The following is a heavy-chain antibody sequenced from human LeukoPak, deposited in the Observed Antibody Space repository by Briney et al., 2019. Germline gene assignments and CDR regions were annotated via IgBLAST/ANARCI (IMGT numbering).Heavy chain of an antibody. D-gene: IGHD1-26*01. J-gene: IGHJ4*02. CDR3: ARQGLIVRAGEGDFDY. CDR1: GGSIISSNYY. CDR2: IYYSGST. Sequence: KPSETLSLTCTVSGGSIISSNYYWGWIRQPPGKGLEWIASIYYSGSTHYNPSLKSRVTISVDTSRNQFSLKLSSVTAADTAVYYRARQGLIVRAGEGDFDYWGQGTLVTVSS. V-gene: IGHV4-39*01.